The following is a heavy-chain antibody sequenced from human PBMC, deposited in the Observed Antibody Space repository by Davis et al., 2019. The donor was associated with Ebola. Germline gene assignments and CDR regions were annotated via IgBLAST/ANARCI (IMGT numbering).Heavy chain of an antibody. J-gene: IGHJ4*02. Sequence: PGGSLRLSCAASGFTVSSNYMSWVRQAPGKGLEWVSVIYSGGSTYYADSVKGRFTISRHNSKNTLYLQMNSLRAEDTAVYYCARVSRDTAMGIILDYWGQGTLVTVSS. CDR2: IYSGGST. CDR3: ARVSRDTAMGIILDY. V-gene: IGHV3-53*04. CDR1: GFTVSSNY. D-gene: IGHD5-18*01.